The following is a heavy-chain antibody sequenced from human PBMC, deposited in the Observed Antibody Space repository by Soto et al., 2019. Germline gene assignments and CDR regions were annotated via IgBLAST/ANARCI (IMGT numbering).Heavy chain of an antibody. V-gene: IGHV4-39*01. J-gene: IGHJ6*02. D-gene: IGHD3-10*01. CDR3: ARRVRDTMVRGVIIDYGMDV. CDR1: GGSISSSSYY. CDR2: IYYSGST. Sequence: SLTCTVSGGSISSSSYYWGWIRQPPGKGLEWIGSIYYSGSTYYNPSLKSRVTISVDTSKNQFSLKLSSVTAADTAVYYCARRVRDTMVRGVIIDYGMDVWGQGTTVTVSS.